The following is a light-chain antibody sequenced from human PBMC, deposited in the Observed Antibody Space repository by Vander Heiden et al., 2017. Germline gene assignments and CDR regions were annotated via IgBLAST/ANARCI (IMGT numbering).Light chain of an antibody. CDR1: SSDVGSYNL. Sequence: QSTLLQPASVSGSPGQSITISCTGTSSDVGSYNLVSWYQQHPGKAPNLMIYEVSERPSRVSNRFSGSKSGNTASLTIAGLQAEDEGDYYCCSYAGNAMVVFGGGTKVTVL. CDR3: CSYAGNAMVV. J-gene: IGLJ3*02. CDR2: EVS. V-gene: IGLV2-23*02.